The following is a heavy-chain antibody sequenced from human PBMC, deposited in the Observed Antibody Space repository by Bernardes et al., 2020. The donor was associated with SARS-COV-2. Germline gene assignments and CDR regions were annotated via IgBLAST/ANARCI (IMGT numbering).Heavy chain of an antibody. Sequence: LSLTCAVYGGSFSGYYWSWIRQPPGKGLEWIGEINHSGSTNYNPSLKSRVTISVDTSKNQFSLKLSSVTAADTAVYYCARGHRDFWSGYYTLDHLRGNWFDPWGQGTLVTVSS. CDR3: ARGHRDFWSGYYTLDHLRGNWFDP. J-gene: IGHJ5*02. CDR1: GGSFSGYY. D-gene: IGHD3-3*01. V-gene: IGHV4-34*01. CDR2: INHSGST.